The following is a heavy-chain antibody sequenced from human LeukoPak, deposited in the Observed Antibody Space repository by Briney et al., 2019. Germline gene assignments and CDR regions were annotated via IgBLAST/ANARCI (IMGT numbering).Heavy chain of an antibody. CDR2: IYHSGST. V-gene: IGHV4-39*07. D-gene: IGHD3-10*01. J-gene: IGHJ6*03. CDR1: GVSISSSDYY. CDR3: ARLNSDYGSGSYYSYYYYMDV. Sequence: SETLSLTCSVSGVSISSSDYYWGWIRQPPGKGLEWIGNIYHSGSTYYYPSLESRVTISVDTSKNQFSLKLSSVTAADTAVYYCARLNSDYGSGSYYSYYYYMDVWGKGTTVTISS.